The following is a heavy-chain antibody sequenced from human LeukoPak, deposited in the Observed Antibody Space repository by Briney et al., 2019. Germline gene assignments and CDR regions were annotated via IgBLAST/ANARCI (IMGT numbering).Heavy chain of an antibody. CDR2: IYTSGST. J-gene: IGHJ6*03. D-gene: IGHD3-3*01. V-gene: IGHV4-61*02. CDR3: ARLGSRFLRYYYMDV. CDR1: GGSISSGSYY. Sequence: PSETLSLTCTVSGGSISSGSYYWSWIRQPAGKGLEWIGRIYTSGSTNYNPSLKSRVTISVDTSKNQFSLKLSSVTAADTAVYYCARLGSRFLRYYYMDVWGKGTTVTVSS.